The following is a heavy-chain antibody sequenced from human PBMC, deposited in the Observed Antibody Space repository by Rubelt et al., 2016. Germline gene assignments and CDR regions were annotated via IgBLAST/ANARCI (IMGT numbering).Heavy chain of an antibody. Sequence: VKGRFAISRDNSKNTLYLQMNSLRAEDTAVYYCAADSLEAYCGGDCLAVWGQGTTVTVSS. V-gene: IGHV3-30*09. CDR3: AADSLEAYCGGDCLAV. J-gene: IGHJ6*02. D-gene: IGHD2-21*02.